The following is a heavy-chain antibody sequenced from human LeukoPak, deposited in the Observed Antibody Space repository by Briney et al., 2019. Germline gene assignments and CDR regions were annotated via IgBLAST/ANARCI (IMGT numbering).Heavy chain of an antibody. D-gene: IGHD7-27*01. J-gene: IGHJ4*02. Sequence: KPSQTLSLTCTVAGGSISSSYWSWIRQPPGKGLEWIGYIYYSGSTNYNPSLKSRVTISVDTSKNQFSLRLSSVSAADTAVYYCAREVTYGRTGYYFDYWGQGTLVTVSS. V-gene: IGHV4-59*01. CDR1: GGSISSSY. CDR2: IYYSGST. CDR3: AREVTYGRTGYYFDY.